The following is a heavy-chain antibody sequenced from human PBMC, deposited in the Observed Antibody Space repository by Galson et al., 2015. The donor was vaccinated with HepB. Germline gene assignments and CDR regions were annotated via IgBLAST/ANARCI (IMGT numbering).Heavy chain of an antibody. D-gene: IGHD4-17*01. Sequence: SLRLSCAASGFIFSSYGMIWVRQAPGKGLEWVAFIRSYGSHKDYADSVKGRFTISRDDSENTLHLQMDSLRSEDTAVYYCAKLPTMTYLLNWYFGLWGRGTLVTVSS. CDR3: AKLPTMTYLLNWYFGL. V-gene: IGHV3-30*02. CDR1: GFIFSSYG. J-gene: IGHJ2*01. CDR2: IRSYGSHK.